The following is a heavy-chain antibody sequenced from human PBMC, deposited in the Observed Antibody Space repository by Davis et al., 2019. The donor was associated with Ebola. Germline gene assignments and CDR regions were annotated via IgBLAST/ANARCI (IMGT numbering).Heavy chain of an antibody. Sequence: QTLSLTCVISGDSVSSGGWNWIRQSPSRGLEWLGRTYYKSKWLYDYEVSVKSRVTVNLDTSKSHFSLQLSSVTPEDTAVYYCARGWLRSKFDYWGRGTLVTVSS. D-gene: IGHD5-12*01. CDR1: GDSVSSGG. CDR2: TYYKSKWLY. V-gene: IGHV6-1*01. J-gene: IGHJ4*02. CDR3: ARGWLRSKFDY.